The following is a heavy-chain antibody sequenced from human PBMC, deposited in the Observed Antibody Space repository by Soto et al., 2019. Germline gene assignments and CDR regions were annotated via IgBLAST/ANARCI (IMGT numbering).Heavy chain of an antibody. D-gene: IGHD1-7*01. CDR1: GGTFSSYT. Sequence: QVQLVQSGAEVQKPGSSVKVSCKASGGTFSSYTISWVRQAPGQGLEWMGRIIPILGIANYAQKFQGRVTITADKSTSTAYMELSSLRSEDTAVYYCAGDILTGTTPNYYYYYMDFWGKGTTVTVSS. V-gene: IGHV1-69*08. J-gene: IGHJ6*03. CDR2: IIPILGIA. CDR3: AGDILTGTTPNYYYYYMDF.